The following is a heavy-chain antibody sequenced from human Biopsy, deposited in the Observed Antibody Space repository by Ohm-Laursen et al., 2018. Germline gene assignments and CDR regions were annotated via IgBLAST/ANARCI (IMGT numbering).Heavy chain of an antibody. CDR1: GDSITSYF. D-gene: IGHD3-10*01. CDR2: IYYRGNT. Sequence: SETLSLTCTVSGDSITSYFWNWIRQAPGKGLEWIGNIYYRGNTNYSPPLKSRATISLDSSKNQFSLNLNSVTATDTAVYYRARRLPLRGFAFDVWGQGTVVTVS. CDR3: ARRLPLRGFAFDV. J-gene: IGHJ3*01. V-gene: IGHV4-59*08.